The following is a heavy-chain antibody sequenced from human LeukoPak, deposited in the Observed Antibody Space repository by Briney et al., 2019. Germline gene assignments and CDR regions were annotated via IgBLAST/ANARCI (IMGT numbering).Heavy chain of an antibody. Sequence: ASVKVSCKASGYTFTSYDINWVRQATGQGLEWVGWINPNSGNTGYAQKFQGRVTMTRNTSISTAYMELSSLRSEDTAVYYCARDLVLSSSSSLGYWGQGTLVTVSS. J-gene: IGHJ4*02. D-gene: IGHD6-6*01. CDR3: ARDLVLSSSSSLGY. CDR1: GYTFTSYD. V-gene: IGHV1-8*01. CDR2: INPNSGNT.